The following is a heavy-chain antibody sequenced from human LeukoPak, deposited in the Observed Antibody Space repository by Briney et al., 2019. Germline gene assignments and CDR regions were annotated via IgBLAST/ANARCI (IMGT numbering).Heavy chain of an antibody. V-gene: IGHV3-23*01. CDR1: GFTFSSYA. CDR3: ASGRFLEWYYFDY. D-gene: IGHD3-3*01. Sequence: GGSLRLSCAASGFTFSSYAMSWVRQAPGKGLEWVSAISGSGGSTYYADSVKGRFAISRDNAKNSLYLQMNSLRAEDTAVYYCASGRFLEWYYFDYWGQGTLVTVSS. J-gene: IGHJ4*02. CDR2: ISGSGGST.